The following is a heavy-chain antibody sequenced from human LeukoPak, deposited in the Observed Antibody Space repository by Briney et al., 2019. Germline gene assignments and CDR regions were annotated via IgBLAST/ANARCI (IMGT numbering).Heavy chain of an antibody. D-gene: IGHD3-16*01. CDR3: ASWGEAFDI. Sequence: SDTLSLTCTVSGGSLSSYYWRWIRQPPGKGLAGMGYIYYSGSTNYNPSLNSQVTISVDTSKKQCALKLSSVVAAGTAVYYCASWGEAFDIWGQGTMVTVSS. V-gene: IGHV4-59*07. CDR2: IYYSGST. J-gene: IGHJ3*02. CDR1: GGSLSSYY.